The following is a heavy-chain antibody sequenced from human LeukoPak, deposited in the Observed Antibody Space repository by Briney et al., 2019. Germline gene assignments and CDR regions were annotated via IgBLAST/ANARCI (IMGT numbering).Heavy chain of an antibody. CDR3: ARGSKVLLWFGELYYYYMDV. CDR2: MNPNSGNT. D-gene: IGHD3-10*01. CDR1: GYTFTSYD. V-gene: IGHV1-8*01. J-gene: IGHJ6*03. Sequence: ASVKVSCKASGYTFTSYDINWVRQATGQGLEWMGWMNPNSGNTGYAQKFQGRVTMTRNTSISTAYTELSSLRSEDTAVYYCARGSKVLLWFGELYYYYMDVWGKGTTVTISS.